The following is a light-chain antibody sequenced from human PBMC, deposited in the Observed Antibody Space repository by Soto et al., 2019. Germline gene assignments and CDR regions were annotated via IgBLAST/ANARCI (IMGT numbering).Light chain of an antibody. Sequence: QSALTQPPSASGSPGQSVTISCSGTSSDVGGYNHVSWYQQHPGKAPRLMIYEVNRRPSGFPDLFSGSKSGNTASLTVSGLQAEDEADYYCSSYAGNKIIFGGGTELTAL. CDR3: SSYAGNKII. CDR2: EVN. J-gene: IGLJ7*02. V-gene: IGLV2-8*01. CDR1: SSDVGGYNH.